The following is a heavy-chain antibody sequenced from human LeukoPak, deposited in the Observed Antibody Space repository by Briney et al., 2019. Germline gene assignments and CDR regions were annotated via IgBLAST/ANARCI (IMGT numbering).Heavy chain of an antibody. Sequence: GGSLRLSCAASGFTFSNYWMSWVRQAPGKGLEWVANIKPDGSDTYYVDSVKGRFTIYRENGKNSLHLQMNSLRAGDTAVYYCARGNRGARPGFDPWGQGTLVTVSS. CDR3: ARGNRGARPGFDP. J-gene: IGHJ5*02. D-gene: IGHD6-6*01. CDR2: IKPDGSDT. V-gene: IGHV3-7*01. CDR1: GFTFSNYW.